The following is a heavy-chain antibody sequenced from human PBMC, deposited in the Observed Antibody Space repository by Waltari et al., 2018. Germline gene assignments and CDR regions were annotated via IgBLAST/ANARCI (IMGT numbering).Heavy chain of an antibody. V-gene: IGHV4-4*07. CDR3: ARGKNYYDSSGYPQDYYYMDV. Sequence: QVQLQESGPGLVKPSETLSLTCTVPGGSISSYYWSWIRQPAGKGLGLIGRIYTSGSTNYNPSRKSRVTMAVDTSKNQFSLKLSSVTAADTAVYYCARGKNYYDSSGYPQDYYYMDVWGKGTTVTVSS. D-gene: IGHD3-22*01. J-gene: IGHJ6*03. CDR1: GGSISSYY. CDR2: IYTSGST.